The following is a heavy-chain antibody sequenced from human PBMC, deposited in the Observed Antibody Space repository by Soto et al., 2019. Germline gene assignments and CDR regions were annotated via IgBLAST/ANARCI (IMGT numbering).Heavy chain of an antibody. CDR2: IYYSGST. CDR3: ARERAVAGSPHYYGMDV. V-gene: IGHV4-30-4*01. J-gene: IGHJ6*02. D-gene: IGHD6-19*01. Sequence: PSETLSLTCTVSGGSISSGDYYWSWIRQPPGKGLEWIGYIYYSGSTYYSPSLKSRVTISVDTSKDQFSLKLSSVTAADTAVYYCARERAVAGSPHYYGMDVWGQGTTVTVSS. CDR1: GGSISSGDYY.